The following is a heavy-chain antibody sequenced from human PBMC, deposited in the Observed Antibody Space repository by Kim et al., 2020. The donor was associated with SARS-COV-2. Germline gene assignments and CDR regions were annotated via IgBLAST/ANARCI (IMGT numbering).Heavy chain of an antibody. CDR1: GFTFSSYS. D-gene: IGHD3-22*01. CDR3: ASSIYDSSGYYDY. V-gene: IGHV3-21*01. Sequence: GGSLRLSCAASGFTFSSYSMNWVRQAPGKGLEWVASISSSSSYIFYADSVQGRFTISRDNAKNSLYLQMNSLRAEDTAVYYCASSIYDSSGYYDYLGQGTPFSVSS. CDR2: ISSSSSYI. J-gene: IGHJ4*02.